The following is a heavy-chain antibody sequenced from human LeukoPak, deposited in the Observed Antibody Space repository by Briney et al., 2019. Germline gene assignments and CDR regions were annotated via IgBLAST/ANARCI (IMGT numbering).Heavy chain of an antibody. CDR3: ATRSIPGGIAAAGTPSDY. V-gene: IGHV1-24*01. CDR1: GYTLTELS. Sequence: ASAKVSCKVSGYTLTELSMHWVRQAPGKGLEWMGGFDPEDGETIYAQKFQGRVTMTEDTSTDTAYMELSSLRSEDTAVYYCATRSIPGGIAAAGTPSDYWGQGTLVTVSS. D-gene: IGHD6-13*01. J-gene: IGHJ4*02. CDR2: FDPEDGET.